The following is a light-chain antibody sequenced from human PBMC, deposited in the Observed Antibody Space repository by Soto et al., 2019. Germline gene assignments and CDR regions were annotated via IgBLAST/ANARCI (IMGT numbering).Light chain of an antibody. CDR3: QQYGGSPALFA. CDR1: QSLNSN. Sequence: TQSPVILSVSPGERATVSCRAIQSLNSNLAWYQQKPGQAPRLLIYGASSRATGIPDRFSGFGSGTDFTLTINRLEPEDFAVYYCQQYGGSPALFAFGPGTKVDIK. J-gene: IGKJ3*01. CDR2: GAS. V-gene: IGKV3-20*01.